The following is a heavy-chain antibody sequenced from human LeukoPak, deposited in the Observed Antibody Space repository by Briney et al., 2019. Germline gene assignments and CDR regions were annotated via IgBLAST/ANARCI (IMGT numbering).Heavy chain of an antibody. CDR3: AKKNPLLDH. Sequence: GGSLRLSCAASGFTFSSSAMTWVRQAPGKGLEWVSAISGSGGTTYYADSVKGRFTISRDNSKNTLYLQMNSLRAEDTAVYYRAKKNPLLDHLGQGTLVTGPS. J-gene: IGHJ4*01. V-gene: IGHV3-23*01. CDR1: GFTFSSSA. CDR2: ISGSGGTT.